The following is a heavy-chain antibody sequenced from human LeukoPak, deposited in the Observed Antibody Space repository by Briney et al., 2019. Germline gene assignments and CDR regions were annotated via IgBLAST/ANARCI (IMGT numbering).Heavy chain of an antibody. CDR2: IYSSGST. V-gene: IGHV4-4*07. Sequence: ETLSLTCTVSGGSINSYYRSWIRQPAGKGLEWIGRIYSSGSTNYNPSLKSRVSMSVDTSKNQFSLKLTSVTAADTAVYYFARGGKATVVTMWGHGILVTVSS. J-gene: IGHJ4*01. CDR1: GGSINSYY. CDR3: ARGGKATVVTM. D-gene: IGHD4-11*01.